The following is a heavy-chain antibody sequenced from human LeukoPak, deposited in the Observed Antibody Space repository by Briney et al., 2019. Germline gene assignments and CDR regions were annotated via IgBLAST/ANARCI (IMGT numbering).Heavy chain of an antibody. Sequence: GSLGLSCTASTRYFTKYWMQRVRPGPGKGLAWLSRIDRDGLREDYADSVRGRFTISRHNAKSTTYLQMNSLRAEDTAVYYCGTSRWSGVVDSWGQGTLVTVSS. CDR2: IDRDGLRE. V-gene: IGHV3-74*01. CDR1: TRYFTKYW. J-gene: IGHJ5*01. CDR3: GTSRWSGVVDS. D-gene: IGHD3-3*01.